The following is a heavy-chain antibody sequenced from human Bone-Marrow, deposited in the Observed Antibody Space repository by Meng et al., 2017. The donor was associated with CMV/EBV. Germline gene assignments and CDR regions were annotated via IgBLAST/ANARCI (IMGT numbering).Heavy chain of an antibody. Sequence: HWVRQATGKGLEWVSGIGTAGDTNYPGPVKGRFTISRDNSKNTLYLQLNSLRAEDTAVYYCAKAFSSSWYREYYDYWGQGTLVTVSS. D-gene: IGHD6-13*01. V-gene: IGHV3-13*01. CDR3: AKAFSSSWYREYYDY. J-gene: IGHJ4*02. CDR2: IGTAGDT.